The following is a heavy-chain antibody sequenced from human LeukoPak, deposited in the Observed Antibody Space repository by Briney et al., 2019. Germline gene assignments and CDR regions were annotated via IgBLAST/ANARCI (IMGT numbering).Heavy chain of an antibody. CDR1: GFTFTNAW. D-gene: IGHD1-1*01. V-gene: IGHV3-15*01. CDR3: TISVFTGTWRGAFDI. J-gene: IGHJ3*02. Sequence: PGGSLRLSCSASGFTFTNAWMSWVRQAPGKGLEWVGRIKSNADGGTTDYPAPVKGRFTISRDDSKNMLFLQMNSLNTEDTAVYYCTISVFTGTWRGAFDIWGQGTMVTVSS. CDR2: IKSNADGGTT.